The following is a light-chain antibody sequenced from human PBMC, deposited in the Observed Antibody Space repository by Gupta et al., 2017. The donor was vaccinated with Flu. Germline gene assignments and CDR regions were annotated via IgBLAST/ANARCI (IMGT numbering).Light chain of an antibody. CDR1: SSNIGSNT. CDR3: AAWYDSLNGVV. CDR2: SNN. J-gene: IGLJ2*01. Sequence: QSVLTQPPSASASPGQRVTISCSGSSSNIGSNTVHWYQQRPGTAPKLLIYSNNQRPSGVPDRFSGSKSGTSASLAISGLQAEDEADYYCAAWYDSLNGVVFGGGTKLTVL. V-gene: IGLV1-44*01.